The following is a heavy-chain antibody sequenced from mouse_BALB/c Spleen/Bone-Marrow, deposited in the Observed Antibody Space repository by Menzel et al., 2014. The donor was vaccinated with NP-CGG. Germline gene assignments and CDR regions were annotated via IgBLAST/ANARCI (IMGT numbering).Heavy chain of an antibody. D-gene: IGHD2-4*01. J-gene: IGHJ3*01. V-gene: IGHV1S137*01. CDR1: GYTFTDYA. CDR2: ISTYYGDA. CDR3: ARDYDYGFAY. Sequence: QVQLQQSGAELERPGVSVKISCKGSGYTFTDYAMHWVKQSHAKSLEWIGVISTYYGDASYSQKFKGKAAMTVDKSSSTAYMELARLTSEDSAIYYCARDYDYGFAYWGQGTLVTVSA.